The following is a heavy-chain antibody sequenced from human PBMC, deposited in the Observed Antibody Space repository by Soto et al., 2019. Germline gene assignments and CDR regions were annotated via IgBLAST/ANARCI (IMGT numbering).Heavy chain of an antibody. V-gene: IGHV3-30-3*01. D-gene: IGHD6-19*01. CDR3: VRDPHTSGRFEWVSMTLSIDFDY. CDR1: GFTFSTYT. CDR2: TSYDGNNK. J-gene: IGHJ4*02. Sequence: GGSLRLSCAASGFTFSTYTMHWVRQAPGKGLEWVAVTSYDGNNKYYADSVKGRFTISRDNSKSTLYLQMNSLKIEDTAVYYCVRDPHTSGRFEWVSMTLSIDFDYWGQGTLVTSPQ.